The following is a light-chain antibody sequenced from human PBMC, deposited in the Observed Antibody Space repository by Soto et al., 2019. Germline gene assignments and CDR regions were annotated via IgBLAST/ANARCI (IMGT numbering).Light chain of an antibody. CDR1: SSNIGAGYD. CDR3: QSYDSSLGGSV. V-gene: IGLV1-40*01. Sequence: QPVLTQPPSVSGAPGQRVTISCTGTSSNIGAGYDVHWYQQLPGTAPKLLIYGNSNRPSGVPDRFSGSKSGTSASLAITGLQAEDEAAYYCQSYDSSLGGSVFGTGTKVTVL. J-gene: IGLJ1*01. CDR2: GNS.